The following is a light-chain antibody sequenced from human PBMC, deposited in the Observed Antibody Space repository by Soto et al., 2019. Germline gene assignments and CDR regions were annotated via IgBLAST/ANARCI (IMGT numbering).Light chain of an antibody. CDR3: QQSYHTLPLT. CDR2: AAS. J-gene: IGKJ4*01. Sequence: DTQMTQSPSSLSASVGDRVTITCRASQSISNYVNWYQQRPGKAPKLLIYAASNLHSGVPSRFSGSGSGRDFTLTISSLHPEDFATYYCQQSYHTLPLTFGGGTMLDIK. CDR1: QSISNY. V-gene: IGKV1-39*01.